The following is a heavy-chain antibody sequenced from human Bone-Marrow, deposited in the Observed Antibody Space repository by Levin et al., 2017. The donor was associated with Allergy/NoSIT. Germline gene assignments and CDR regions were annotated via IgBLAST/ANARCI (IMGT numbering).Heavy chain of an antibody. V-gene: IGHV3-7*01. CDR2: IKQDGSEQ. CDR1: GFTFSSYW. D-gene: IGHD6-6*01. CDR3: AKTSRSSMDPDY. Sequence: GESLKISCAASGFTFSSYWMSWVRQAPGKGLEWVANIKQDGSEQYYLDSVRGRFTISRDNAENSLYLQMNSLRVEDTAVYYCAKTSRSSMDPDYWGQGTLVTVSS. J-gene: IGHJ4*02.